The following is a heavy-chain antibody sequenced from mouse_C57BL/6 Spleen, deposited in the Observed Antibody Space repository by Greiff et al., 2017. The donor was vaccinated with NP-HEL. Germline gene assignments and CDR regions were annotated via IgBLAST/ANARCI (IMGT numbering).Heavy chain of an antibody. V-gene: IGHV1-64*01. Sequence: QVQLQQPGAELVKPGASVKLSCKASGYTFTSYWMHWVKQRPGQGLEWIGMIHPNSGSTNYNEKFKSKATLTADKSSSTAYMQLSSLTSEDSAVYYFARWGDVGYFDYWGQGTTLTVSS. CDR3: ARWGDVGYFDY. CDR1: GYTFTSYW. J-gene: IGHJ2*01. D-gene: IGHD3-3*01. CDR2: IHPNSGST.